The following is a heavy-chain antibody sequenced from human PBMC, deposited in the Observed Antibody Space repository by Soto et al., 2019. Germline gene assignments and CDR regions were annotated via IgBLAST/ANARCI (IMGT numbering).Heavy chain of an antibody. J-gene: IGHJ6*02. CDR3: ARQTAAAGTGFGYYYYGMDV. CDR2: IDPSDSYT. D-gene: IGHD6-13*01. V-gene: IGHV5-10-1*01. Sequence: GESLKISCKVSGYSFTSYWISWVRQMPGKGLEWMGRIDPSDSYTNYSPSFQGHVTISADKSISTAYLQWSSLKASDTAMYYCARQTAAAGTGFGYYYYGMDVWGQGTTVTVS. CDR1: GYSFTSYW.